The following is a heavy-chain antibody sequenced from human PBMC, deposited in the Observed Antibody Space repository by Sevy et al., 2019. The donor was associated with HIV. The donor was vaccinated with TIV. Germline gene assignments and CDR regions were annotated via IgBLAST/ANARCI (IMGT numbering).Heavy chain of an antibody. CDR3: ARDIAAADDGGLDX. CDR1: GFTFSSYW. Sequence: GGSLRLSCAASGFTFSSYWMSWVRQAPGKGLEWVANIKQDGSEKYYVDSVKGRFTISRDNAKNSLYLQMNSLRAEDTAVYYCARDIAAADDGGLDXWGQGTLVTVSS. D-gene: IGHD6-13*01. J-gene: IGHJ4*02. V-gene: IGHV3-7*01. CDR2: IKQDGSEK.